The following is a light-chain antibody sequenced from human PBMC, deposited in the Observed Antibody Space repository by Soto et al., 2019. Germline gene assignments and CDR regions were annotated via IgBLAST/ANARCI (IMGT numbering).Light chain of an antibody. CDR3: QKYNSAPLT. CDR2: AAS. J-gene: IGKJ4*01. V-gene: IGKV1-9*01. Sequence: IQLTQSPSSLSASVGDRVTITCRASQGINSFLAWYQQKPGKAPKLLIYAASTLQSGVPSRFSGSGSGTEFTLTISSLQPEDVAAYYCQKYNSAPLTFGGGTKVDIK. CDR1: QGINSF.